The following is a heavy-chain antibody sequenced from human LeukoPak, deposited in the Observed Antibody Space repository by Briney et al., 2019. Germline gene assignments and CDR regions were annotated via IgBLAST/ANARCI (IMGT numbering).Heavy chain of an antibody. Sequence: SETLSLTCTVSGGSISSYYWSWIRQPAGKGLEWIGRIYTSGSTNYNPSLKSRVTMSVDTSKNQFSLKLSSVTAADTAVYYCARDFLAVTVGEWYYYYGMDVWGQGTTVTVSS. CDR2: IYTSGST. D-gene: IGHD3-10*01. V-gene: IGHV4-4*07. CDR1: GGSISSYY. CDR3: ARDFLAVTVGEWYYYYGMDV. J-gene: IGHJ6*02.